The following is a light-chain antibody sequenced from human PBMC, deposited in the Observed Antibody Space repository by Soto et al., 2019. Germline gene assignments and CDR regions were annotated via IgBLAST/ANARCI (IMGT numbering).Light chain of an antibody. CDR2: GNS. CDR1: SSNIGAGYD. J-gene: IGLJ1*01. CDR3: QSYDSSLSGSNV. Sequence: QSVLTQPPSVSGAPGQRVTISCTGSSSNIGAGYDVHWYQQLPVTAPKLLIYGNSNRPSGVPDRFSGSKSGTSASLAITGHQAEDEADYYCQSYDSSLSGSNVFGTGTKLNVL. V-gene: IGLV1-40*01.